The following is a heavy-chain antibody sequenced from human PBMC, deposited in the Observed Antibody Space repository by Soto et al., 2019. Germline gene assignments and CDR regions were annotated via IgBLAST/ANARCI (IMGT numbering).Heavy chain of an antibody. CDR2: INHSGGT. CDR1: GGSIGGYT. CDR3: ARDRQYYHFWSGKQNEGPYGMDV. D-gene: IGHD3-3*02. J-gene: IGHJ6*02. V-gene: IGHV4-34*02. Sequence: QVQLQQRGAGLLKPSETLSLTCSVYGGSIGGYTWTWIRQAPGKGLEWIGEINHSGGTNYNSSLTSRVIVPVDTTKNQFSLSEYSVTAADTAVYYGARDRQYYHFWSGKQNEGPYGMDVWGQGTTVTVSS.